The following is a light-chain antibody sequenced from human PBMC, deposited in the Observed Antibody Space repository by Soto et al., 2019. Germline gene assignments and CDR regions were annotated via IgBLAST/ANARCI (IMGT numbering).Light chain of an antibody. Sequence: DIQLTQSPSFLSTSVGDRVTNTCRASQGITSYLAWYQQKPGKAPKLLIYLASTLQSGVPSRFSGSGSGTEFTLTISSLQPEDFATYYCQQVNSFLVTFGQGTRLEIK. CDR3: QQVNSFLVT. V-gene: IGKV1-9*01. J-gene: IGKJ5*01. CDR2: LAS. CDR1: QGITSY.